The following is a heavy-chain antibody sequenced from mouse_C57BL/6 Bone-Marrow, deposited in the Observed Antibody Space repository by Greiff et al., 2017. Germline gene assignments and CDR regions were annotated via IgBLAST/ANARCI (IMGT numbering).Heavy chain of an antibody. J-gene: IGHJ2*01. CDR3: SCNSFDY. Sequence: QVQLQQSGPELVKPGASVKISCKASGYTFTDYYINWVKQRPGQGLEWIGWIYPGSGSTYYNEKFKGKATLTVDKSSSTAYMLLISLSSEDSSVYFCSCNSFDYWGQGTTLTVSA. V-gene: IGHV1-75*01. CDR1: GYTFTDYY. CDR2: IYPGSGST.